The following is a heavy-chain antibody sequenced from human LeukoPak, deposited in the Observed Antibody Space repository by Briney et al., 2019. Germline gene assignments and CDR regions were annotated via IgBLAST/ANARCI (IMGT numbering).Heavy chain of an antibody. J-gene: IGHJ3*02. V-gene: IGHV3-74*01. CDR3: ASESGSYLGAFDI. CDR1: GFTFSSYW. CDR2: INSDGSST. D-gene: IGHD1-26*01. Sequence: GGSLRLSCAASGFTFSSYWMHWVRQAPGKGLVWVSRINSDGSSTSYADSVKGRFTISRDNAKNTLYLQMNSLRAEDTAVYYCASESGSYLGAFDIWGQGTMVTVSS.